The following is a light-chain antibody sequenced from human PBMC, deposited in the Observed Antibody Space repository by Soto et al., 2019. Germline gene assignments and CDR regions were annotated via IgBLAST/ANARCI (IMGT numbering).Light chain of an antibody. V-gene: IGKV1-5*01. Sequence: DIQMTQSPSTLSASVGDRVTITCRTNQSISIWLAWYQQKPGKAPKLLIYDASRLESGVPSRFSGSGSGTEFTLTIKNLQHDDVATYYCQHNDIEGTFGQGTKVDIK. CDR3: QHNDIEGT. J-gene: IGKJ1*01. CDR1: QSISIW. CDR2: DAS.